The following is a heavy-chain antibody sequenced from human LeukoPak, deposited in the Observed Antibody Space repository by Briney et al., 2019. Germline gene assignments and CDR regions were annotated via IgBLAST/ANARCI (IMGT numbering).Heavy chain of an antibody. V-gene: IGHV4-30-4*01. J-gene: IGHJ4*02. Sequence: PSQTLSLTCTVSGGSISSGDYYWSWIRQPPGKGLELIGCIYYSGSTYYNPSLKSRVTISVDRSKNQFSLKLSSVTAADTAVYYCASMGAGADYFDYWGQGTLVTVSS. D-gene: IGHD3-16*01. CDR1: GGSISSGDYY. CDR3: ASMGAGADYFDY. CDR2: IYYSGST.